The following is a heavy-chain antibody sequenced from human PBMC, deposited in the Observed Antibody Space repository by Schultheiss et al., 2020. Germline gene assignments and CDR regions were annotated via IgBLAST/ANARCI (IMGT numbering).Heavy chain of an antibody. V-gene: IGHV1-18*01. CDR2: ISAYNGNT. D-gene: IGHD2-15*01. J-gene: IGHJ6*02. Sequence: ASVKVSCKASGGTFSSYAISWVRQAPGQGLEWMGGISAYNGNTNYAQKLQGRVTMTRDTSISTAYMELRSLRSDDTAVYYCARDQVLVVVAATSAGQMNYYYYGMDVWGQGNTGTVSS. CDR1: GGTFSSYA. CDR3: ARDQVLVVVAATSAGQMNYYYYGMDV.